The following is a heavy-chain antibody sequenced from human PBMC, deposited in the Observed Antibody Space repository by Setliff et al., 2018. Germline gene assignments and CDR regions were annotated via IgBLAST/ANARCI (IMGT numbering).Heavy chain of an antibody. Sequence: ASVKVSCKASGYTFTSYALHWVRQAPGQRLEWMGWINTGNGNTKYSQNFQGRVIFTRDTSASTVYMELSSLRTEDTAVYYCARGYYDSYARYYVVGDYWGQGTPVTVSS. CDR3: ARGYYDSYARYYVVGDY. J-gene: IGHJ4*02. CDR1: GYTFTSYA. V-gene: IGHV1-3*04. D-gene: IGHD3-22*01. CDR2: INTGNGNT.